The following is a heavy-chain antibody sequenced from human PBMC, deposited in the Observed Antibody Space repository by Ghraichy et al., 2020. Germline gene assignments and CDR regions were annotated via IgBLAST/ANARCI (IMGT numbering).Heavy chain of an antibody. CDR1: AFSVISKY. CDR3: VSPRLAPYWGGPFDY. Sequence: GESLNISCAVSAFSVISKYMSWVRQAPGNELKWLAVMYDENTEYEDSVKGRFTISRDQSKNTVSLEMNSLRAEDTAVYYCVSPRLAPYWGGPFDYWGRGTLVSVSS. CDR2: MYDENT. D-gene: IGHD7-27*01. J-gene: IGHJ4*01. V-gene: IGHV3-53*01.